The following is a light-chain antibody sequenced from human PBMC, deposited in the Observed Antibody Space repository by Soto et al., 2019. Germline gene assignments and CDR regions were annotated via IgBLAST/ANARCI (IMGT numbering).Light chain of an antibody. J-gene: IGKJ2*01. V-gene: IGKV3-15*01. CDR2: AAS. CDR3: QQYNDWPPRYT. CDR1: QSVSSN. Sequence: EIVMTQSPATLSVSPGERVSLSCRASQSVSSNVAWYQQKLGQAPRLLMFAASTRATGIPARFSGSGSGIEFTHPISSLQSEDFVVYYCQQYNDWPPRYTFGQGTKLEIK.